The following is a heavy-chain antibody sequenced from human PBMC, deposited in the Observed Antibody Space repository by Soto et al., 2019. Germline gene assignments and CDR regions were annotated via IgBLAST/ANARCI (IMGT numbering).Heavy chain of an antibody. V-gene: IGHV4-31*03. J-gene: IGHJ5*02. CDR1: GGSISSGGYY. CDR2: IYYSGST. D-gene: IGHD1-7*01. CDR3: ARVVNWNYVMST. Sequence: SETLSLTCTVSGGSISSGGYYWSRIRQHPGKGLEWIGYIYYSGSTYYNPSLKSRVTISVDTSKNQFSLKLSSVTAADTAVYYCARVVNWNYVMSTWGQGTLVTVSS.